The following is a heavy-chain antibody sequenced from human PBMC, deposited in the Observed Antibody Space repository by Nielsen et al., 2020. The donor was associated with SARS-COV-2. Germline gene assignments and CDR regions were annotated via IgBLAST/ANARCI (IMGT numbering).Heavy chain of an antibody. CDR3: ARSALYTSGWFFAS. D-gene: IGHD6-19*01. J-gene: IGHJ4*02. CDR1: GFSLTTSGVG. Sequence: SGPTLVKPTQTLTLTCRFSGFSLTTSGVGVGWIRQPPGKALEWLAVIFWDDNRLYNPSLKSRLTITKDPSKDEVLLTMTNVDPMDTATYFCARSALYTSGWFFASWGRGTLVTASS. V-gene: IGHV2-5*02. CDR2: IFWDDNR.